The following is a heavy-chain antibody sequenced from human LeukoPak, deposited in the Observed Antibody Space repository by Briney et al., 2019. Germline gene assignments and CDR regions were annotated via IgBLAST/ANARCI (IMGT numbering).Heavy chain of an antibody. V-gene: IGHV5-51*01. J-gene: IGHJ4*02. CDR1: GYSFTNYW. CDR2: IYPGDSDT. D-gene: IGHD5-12*01. Sequence: GESLKISCKGSGYSFTNYWLGWVRQMPGKGLEWMGIIYPGDSDTRYSPSFQGQVTISADKSISTAYLQWSSLKASDTAVYYCATPHQYGGYVWGYWGQGTLVTVSS. CDR3: ATPHQYGGYVWGY.